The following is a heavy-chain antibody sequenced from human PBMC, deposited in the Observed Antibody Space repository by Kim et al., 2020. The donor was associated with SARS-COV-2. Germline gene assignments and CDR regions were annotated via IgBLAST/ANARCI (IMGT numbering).Heavy chain of an antibody. CDR2: INHSGST. Sequence: SETLSLTCAVYGGSFSGYYWSWIRQPPGKGLEWIGEINHSGSTNYNPSLKSRVTISVDTSKNQFSLKLSSVTAADTAVYYCARVLGMVRGKPGNYFDYWGQGTLVTVSS. J-gene: IGHJ4*02. V-gene: IGHV4-34*01. CDR1: GGSFSGYY. CDR3: ARVLGMVRGKPGNYFDY. D-gene: IGHD3-10*01.